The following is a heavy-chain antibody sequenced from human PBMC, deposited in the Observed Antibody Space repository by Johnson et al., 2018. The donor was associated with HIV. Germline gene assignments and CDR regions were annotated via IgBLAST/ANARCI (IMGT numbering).Heavy chain of an antibody. CDR1: GFTVSSNY. J-gene: IGHJ3*01. Sequence: VQLVESGGGLIQPGGSLRLSCAASGFTVSSNYMSWVRQAPGKGLEWVSVIQSGENTLYADSVKGRFTVSRDDSKNTLDLQMNSLGAEGTAIYYCAKVMDYYARGAFDFWGQGTMVTVSS. D-gene: IGHD3-10*01. CDR2: IQSGENT. V-gene: IGHV3-53*01. CDR3: AKVMDYYARGAFDF.